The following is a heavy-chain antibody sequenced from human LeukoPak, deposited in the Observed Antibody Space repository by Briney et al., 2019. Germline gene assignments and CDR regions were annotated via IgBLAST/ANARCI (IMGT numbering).Heavy chain of an antibody. Sequence: SVKVSCKAAGYSLTGYYMHWVRQAPGQRLEWMGWINPNTGGTNYAQKSQGRVTMTRDTSITTAYMELTWLGSDDTAVYYWVRDRGRGYNYDSGDFDFWGQGTLVTVSS. CDR2: INPNTGGT. CDR3: VRDRGRGYNYDSGDFDF. D-gene: IGHD3-22*01. CDR1: GYSLTGYY. V-gene: IGHV1-2*02. J-gene: IGHJ4*02.